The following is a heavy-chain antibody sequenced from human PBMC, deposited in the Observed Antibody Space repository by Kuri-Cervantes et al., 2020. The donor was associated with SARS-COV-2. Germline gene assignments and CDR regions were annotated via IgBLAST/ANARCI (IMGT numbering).Heavy chain of an antibody. CDR1: GFTFTNHA. CDR3: VSGEDTSTPDFDH. Sequence: GGSLRLSCTAYGFTFTNHAMSWVRQAPGKGLEWVSVIPSGGDSYSPISVRGRFTISRDNSKNTVYLEMNTLRAEDTARYYSVSGEDTSTPDFDHWGLGTLVTVSS. J-gene: IGHJ4*02. CDR2: IPSGGDS. D-gene: IGHD3-10*02. V-gene: IGHV3-23*03.